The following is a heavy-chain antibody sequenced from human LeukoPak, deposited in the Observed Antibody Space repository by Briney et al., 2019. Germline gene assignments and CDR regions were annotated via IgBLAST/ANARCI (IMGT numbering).Heavy chain of an antibody. D-gene: IGHD3-10*01. Sequence: GGSLRLSCAASGFTFSSYSMNWVRQAPGKGLEWVSSISSSSSYIYYADSVKGRSTISRDNAKNSLYLQMNSLRAEDTAVYYCARELDGSGSYYLDYWGQGTLVTVSS. J-gene: IGHJ4*02. CDR3: ARELDGSGSYYLDY. CDR1: GFTFSSYS. CDR2: ISSSSSYI. V-gene: IGHV3-21*01.